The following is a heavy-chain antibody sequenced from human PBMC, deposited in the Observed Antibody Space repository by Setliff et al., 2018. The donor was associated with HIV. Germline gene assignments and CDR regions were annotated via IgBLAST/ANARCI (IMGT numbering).Heavy chain of an antibody. CDR2: IKSDGNST. Sequence: PGGSLRLSCAASGITFSSDCILWVRQAPGKGLVWVSRIKSDGNSTGYADFVKGRFTISRDNAKNTLDLQMNSLRAEDTAVYYCARAYYDSVWGSHRYRFYYFDYWGQGSLVTAPQ. D-gene: IGHD3-16*02. J-gene: IGHJ4*02. CDR3: ARAYYDSVWGSHRYRFYYFDY. CDR1: GITFSSDC. V-gene: IGHV3-74*01.